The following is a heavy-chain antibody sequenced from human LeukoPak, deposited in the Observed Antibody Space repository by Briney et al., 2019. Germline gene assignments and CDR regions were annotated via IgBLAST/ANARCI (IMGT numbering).Heavy chain of an antibody. Sequence: ASVKVSCKASGYTFTSYGISWVRQAPGQGLEWKGWISAYNGNTNYAQKLQGRVTMTTDTSTSTAYMELRSLRSDDTAVYYCARSEYGSGSYYNCYWGQGTLVTVSS. D-gene: IGHD3-10*01. J-gene: IGHJ4*02. CDR2: ISAYNGNT. CDR3: ARSEYGSGSYYNCY. CDR1: GYTFTSYG. V-gene: IGHV1-18*01.